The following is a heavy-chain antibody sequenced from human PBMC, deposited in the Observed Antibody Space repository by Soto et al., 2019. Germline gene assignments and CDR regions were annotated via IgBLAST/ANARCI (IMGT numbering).Heavy chain of an antibody. CDR2: INHSGST. CDR1: GGSFSGYY. CDR3: ASGDYYYYMDV. V-gene: IGHV4-34*01. J-gene: IGHJ6*03. Sequence: PSETLSLTCAVYGGSFSGYYWSWIRQPPGKGLEWVGEINHSGSTNYNPSLKSRVTISVDTSKNQFSLKLSSVTAADTAVYYCASGDYYYYMDVWGKGTTVTVSS.